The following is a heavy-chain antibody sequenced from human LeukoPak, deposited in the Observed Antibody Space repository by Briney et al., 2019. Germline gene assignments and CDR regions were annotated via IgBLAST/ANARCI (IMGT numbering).Heavy chain of an antibody. V-gene: IGHV1-2*02. CDR1: GDTFTGYY. J-gene: IGHJ5*02. D-gene: IGHD4/OR15-4a*01. CDR2: INPNSGGT. CDR3: ARDLARPTIPYNWFDP. Sequence: ASVKVSCKASGDTFTGYYMHWVRQAPGQGLEWMGWINPNSGGTNYAQKFQGRVTMTRDTSISTAYMELSRLRSDDTAVYYCARDLARPTIPYNWFDPWGQGTLVTVSS.